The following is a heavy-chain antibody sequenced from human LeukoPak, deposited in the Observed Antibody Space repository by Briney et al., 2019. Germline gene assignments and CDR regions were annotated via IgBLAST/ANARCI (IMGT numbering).Heavy chain of an antibody. J-gene: IGHJ4*02. CDR3: ARGTNWSPLDFDY. CDR1: GFTFSSYG. Sequence: SGRSLRLSCAASGFTFSSYGIHWVRQAPGKGLEWVAVVWYDGSNKYYADSVKGRFTISRDNAKNSLYLQMNSLRAEDTAVYYCARGTNWSPLDFDYWGQGTLVTVSS. D-gene: IGHD1-20*01. CDR2: VWYDGSNK. V-gene: IGHV3-33*01.